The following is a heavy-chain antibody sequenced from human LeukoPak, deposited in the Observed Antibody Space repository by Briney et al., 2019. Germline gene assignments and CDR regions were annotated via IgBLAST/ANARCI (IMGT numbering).Heavy chain of an antibody. J-gene: IGHJ6*04. Sequence: GGSLRLPCAASGFTVSSYYMSWLRQAPEKRLEWVSVIYSGGSTYYADSVKGRFTISRDNSKNTLYLQMNSLRAEDTAVYYCASVAHDYGDYGGMDVWGKGTTVTVSS. V-gene: IGHV3-53*01. CDR3: ASVAHDYGDYGGMDV. D-gene: IGHD4-17*01. CDR1: GFTVSSYY. CDR2: IYSGGST.